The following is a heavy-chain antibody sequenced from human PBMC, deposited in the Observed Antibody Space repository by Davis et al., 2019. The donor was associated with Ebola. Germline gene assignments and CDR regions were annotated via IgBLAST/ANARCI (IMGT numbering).Heavy chain of an antibody. Sequence: GESLKISCSASGFTFSSYAMHWVRQAPGKGLEYVSAISSNGGRTYYADSVKGRFTISRDNSKNTLYLQMSSLRAEDTAVYYCVKGGGLGLNFDYWGQETLVTVSS. CDR1: GFTFSSYA. CDR2: ISSNGGRT. CDR3: VKGGGLGLNFDY. J-gene: IGHJ4*02. V-gene: IGHV3-64D*08. D-gene: IGHD6-19*01.